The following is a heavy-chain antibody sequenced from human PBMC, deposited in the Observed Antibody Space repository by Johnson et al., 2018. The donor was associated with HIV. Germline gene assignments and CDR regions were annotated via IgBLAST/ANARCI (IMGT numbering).Heavy chain of an antibody. Sequence: VQLVESGGGVVQPGRSLRLSCAASGFTFSNAWMSWVRQGPGQGLEWVGRIKSKTEGGTTDYAAPVTGRFTISRGDSKNTLFLQMNSLKIEDTATYYCTTAGSSGSAHAFDIWGQGTRVTVSS. D-gene: IGHD3-22*01. CDR2: IKSKTEGGTT. V-gene: IGHV3-15*01. J-gene: IGHJ3*02. CDR1: GFTFSNAW. CDR3: TTAGSSGSAHAFDI.